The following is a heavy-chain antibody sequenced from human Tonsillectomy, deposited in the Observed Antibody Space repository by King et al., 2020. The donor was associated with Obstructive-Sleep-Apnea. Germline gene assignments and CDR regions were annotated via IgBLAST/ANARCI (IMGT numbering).Heavy chain of an antibody. D-gene: IGHD6-19*01. Sequence: VQLVESGGGLVKPGGSLRLSCAASGFTFSDYYMSLIRQAPGKGLEWVSYISSSGSTISYADSVKGRFTISKDNAKNSLYLQMNSLRDDDPAVYYCARDALAVALSKYYFDYWGQGTLVTVSS. CDR2: ISSSGSTI. CDR3: ARDALAVALSKYYFDY. J-gene: IGHJ4*02. CDR1: GFTFSDYY. V-gene: IGHV3-11*01.